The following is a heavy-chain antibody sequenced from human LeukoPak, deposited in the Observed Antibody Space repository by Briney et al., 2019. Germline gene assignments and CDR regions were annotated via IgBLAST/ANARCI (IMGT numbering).Heavy chain of an antibody. D-gene: IGHD6-19*01. CDR3: ARGPRRWLVQHRVFDY. CDR1: GFTFSSYS. V-gene: IGHV3-48*02. Sequence: PGGALRLSCAASGFTFSSYSMNWVRQAPGKGLEWVSYISSSSSTIYYADSVKGRFTISRDNAKNSLYLQMNSLRDEDTAVYYCARGPRRWLVQHRVFDYWGEGTLVTVSS. CDR2: ISSSSSTI. J-gene: IGHJ4*02.